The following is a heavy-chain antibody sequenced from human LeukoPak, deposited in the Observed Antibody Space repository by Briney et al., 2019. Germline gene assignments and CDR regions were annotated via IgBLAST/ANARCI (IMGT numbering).Heavy chain of an antibody. D-gene: IGHD6-19*01. Sequence: GGSLRLSCAASGFTFSSYSMNWVRQTPEKGLEWVSGISDNGGSTYYADSVKGRFTIYRDNSKNTLFLQMNSLRAEDTAVYYCAKIPVSYSSGWSNFDYWGQGTLVTVSS. V-gene: IGHV3-23*01. J-gene: IGHJ4*02. CDR3: AKIPVSYSSGWSNFDY. CDR2: ISDNGGST. CDR1: GFTFSSYS.